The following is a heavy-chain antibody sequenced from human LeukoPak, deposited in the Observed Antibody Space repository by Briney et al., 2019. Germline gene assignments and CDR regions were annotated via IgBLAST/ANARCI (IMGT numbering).Heavy chain of an antibody. Sequence: GGSLRLSCAASGFTFSSYGMHWVRQTPGKGLEWVAVISYDGIDKYYADSVKGRFTISRDNSKNTLYLQMNSPKSEDTAVYYCAKGSCSSTTCLKTDWGQGAPVTVSS. CDR2: ISYDGIDK. CDR3: AKGSCSSTTCLKTD. V-gene: IGHV3-30*02. CDR1: GFTFSSYG. D-gene: IGHD2-2*01. J-gene: IGHJ4*02.